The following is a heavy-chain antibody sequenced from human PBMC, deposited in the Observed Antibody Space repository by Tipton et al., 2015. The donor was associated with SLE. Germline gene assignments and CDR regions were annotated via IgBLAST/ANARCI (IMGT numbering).Heavy chain of an antibody. V-gene: IGHV4-38-2*02. Sequence: LRLSCSVSGNSIYNGFYWGWIRQSPGKGLEWIGSIYRSGTAYYNPSLKSRVTISMDTSKNQFSLKLTSVTAADTAVYYCARVYYGRGSTPPHYFDYWGQGTLVTVSS. CDR1: GNSIYNGFY. J-gene: IGHJ4*02. D-gene: IGHD3-10*01. CDR3: ARVYYGRGSTPPHYFDY. CDR2: IYRSGTA.